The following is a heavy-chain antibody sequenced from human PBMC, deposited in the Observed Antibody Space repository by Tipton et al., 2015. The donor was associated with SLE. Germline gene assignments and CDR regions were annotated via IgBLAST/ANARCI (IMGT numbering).Heavy chain of an antibody. CDR2: IYYSGST. Sequence: TLSLTCTVSDDSFSTYYWSWIRQPPGGGLEWIGYIYYSGSTNYNPSLKSRVTISVDTSKNQFSRNLSSVTAADTAIYYCARVGYSGTSPYYYYYMDVWGKGTTVTVSS. CDR1: DDSFSTYY. V-gene: IGHV4-59*01. J-gene: IGHJ6*03. D-gene: IGHD1-26*01. CDR3: ARVGYSGTSPYYYYYMDV.